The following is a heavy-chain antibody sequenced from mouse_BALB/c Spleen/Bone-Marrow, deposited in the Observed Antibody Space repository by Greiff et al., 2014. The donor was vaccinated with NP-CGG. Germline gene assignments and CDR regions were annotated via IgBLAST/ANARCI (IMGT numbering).Heavy chain of an antibody. V-gene: IGHV14-3*02. CDR3: AIYYYGSSGFAY. Sequence: EVQRVESGAELVKPGASVKLSCTASGFNIKDTYMHWVKQRPERGLEWIGRIDPANGNTKYDPKFQGKATITADTSSNTAYLQLSSLTSEDTAVYYCAIYYYGSSGFAYWGQGTLVTVSA. J-gene: IGHJ3*01. D-gene: IGHD1-1*01. CDR2: IDPANGNT. CDR1: GFNIKDTY.